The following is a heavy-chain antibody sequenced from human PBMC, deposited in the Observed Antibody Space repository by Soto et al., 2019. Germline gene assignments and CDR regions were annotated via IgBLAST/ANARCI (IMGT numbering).Heavy chain of an antibody. CDR2: IYWDDDK. J-gene: IGHJ2*01. V-gene: IGHV2-5*02. CDR3: AHRTALWYFDL. CDR1: GFSLSTSGVG. D-gene: IGHD2-21*02. Sequence: QITLKESGPTLVKPTQTLTLTCTFSGFSLSTSGVGVGWIRQPPGKALEWLALIYWDDDKRYSPSLKSRLTLTKDTSKDQVVLTMTNMDPVDTATYYCAHRTALWYFDLWGRGTLVTVSS.